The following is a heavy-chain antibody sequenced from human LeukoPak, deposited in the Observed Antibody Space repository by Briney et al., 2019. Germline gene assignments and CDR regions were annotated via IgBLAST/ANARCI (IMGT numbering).Heavy chain of an antibody. D-gene: IGHD6-6*01. J-gene: IGHJ4*02. CDR1: GFTFSSYG. CDR2: IRYDGSNK. V-gene: IGHV3-30*02. CDR3: AKDIAPYSSSPYFDY. Sequence: GGSLRLSCAASGFTFSSYGMHWVRQAPGKGLEWVAFIRYDGSNKYYADSVKGRFTISRDNSKNTLYLQMNSLRAEDTAVYYCAKDIAPYSSSPYFDYWGQGTPVTVSS.